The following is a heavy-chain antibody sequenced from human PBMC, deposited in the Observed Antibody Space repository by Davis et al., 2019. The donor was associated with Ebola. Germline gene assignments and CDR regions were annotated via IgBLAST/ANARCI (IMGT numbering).Heavy chain of an antibody. CDR1: GFTFSSYR. CDR2: INRDGSTT. V-gene: IGHV3-74*03. D-gene: IGHD1-26*01. J-gene: IGHJ4*02. CDR3: ATLPGYY. Sequence: GESLKISCAASGFTFSSYRMHWVRQAPGKGLVWVSCINRDGSTTTYADSVKGRFTISRDNAKNTLYLQMNNLRVEDTAVYYCATLPGYYWGQGTLVTVSS.